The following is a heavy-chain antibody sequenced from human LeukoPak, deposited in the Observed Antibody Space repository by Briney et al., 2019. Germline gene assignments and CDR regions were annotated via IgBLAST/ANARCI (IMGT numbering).Heavy chain of an antibody. CDR3: ARRGSSSWTRAFWFDP. D-gene: IGHD6-13*01. V-gene: IGHV4-59*08. CDR1: GGSISSYY. CDR2: IYYSGST. Sequence: SETLSLTCTISGGSISSYYWSWIRQPPGKGLEWIGYIYYSGSTNYNPPLKSRVTISVDTSKNQFSLKLSSVTAADTAVYYCARRGSSSWTRAFWFDPWGQGTLVTVSS. J-gene: IGHJ5*02.